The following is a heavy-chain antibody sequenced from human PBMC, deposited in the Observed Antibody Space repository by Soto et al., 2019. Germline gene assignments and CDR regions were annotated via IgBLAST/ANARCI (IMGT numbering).Heavy chain of an antibody. V-gene: IGHV3-33*01. D-gene: IGHD1-1*01. CDR3: AREETGTFDL. CDR1: GSTFSSYA. Sequence: QVQLVESGGGVVQPGRSLRLSCVASGSTFSSYAMHWVRQAPGKGLEWVAVIWYDGSNEDYADSVKGRFTISRDNSKNTLFLQMNSLRAEDTAVYYCAREETGTFDLWGQGTLVTVSP. CDR2: IWYDGSNE. J-gene: IGHJ4*02.